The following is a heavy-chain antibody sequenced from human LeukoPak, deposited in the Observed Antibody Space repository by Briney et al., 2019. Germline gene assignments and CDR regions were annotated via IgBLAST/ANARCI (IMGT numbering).Heavy chain of an antibody. CDR1: GFTFSSYE. CDR3: ATLDAYNWFDP. J-gene: IGHJ5*02. CDR2: ISTSGSTI. V-gene: IGHV3-48*03. D-gene: IGHD3/OR15-3a*01. Sequence: GGSLRLPCAASGFTFSSYEMNWVRQAPGKGLEWVSYISTSGSTIKYVDSVKGRFTISRDNAKNSLYLQMNSLRAEDTAVYYCATLDAYNWFDPWGQGTLVIVSS.